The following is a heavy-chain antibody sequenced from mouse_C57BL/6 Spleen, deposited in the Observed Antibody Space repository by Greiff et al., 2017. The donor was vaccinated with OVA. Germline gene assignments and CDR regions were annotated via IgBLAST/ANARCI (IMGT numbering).Heavy chain of an antibody. Sequence: QVQLQQPGAELVKPGASVKLSCKASGYTFTSYWMQWVKQRPGQGLEWIGEIDPSDSYTNYNQKFKGKATLTVDTSSSTAYMQLSSLTSEDSAVYYCARRSNYPYYVDYWGQGTTLTVSS. J-gene: IGHJ2*01. CDR2: IDPSDSYT. CDR3: ARRSNYPYYVDY. D-gene: IGHD2-5*01. CDR1: GYTFTSYW. V-gene: IGHV1-50*01.